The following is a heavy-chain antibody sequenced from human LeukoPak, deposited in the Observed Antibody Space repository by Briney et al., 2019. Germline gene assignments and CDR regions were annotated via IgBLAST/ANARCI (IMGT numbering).Heavy chain of an antibody. V-gene: IGHV1-8*01. CDR3: ARRNSDWSPLDY. CDR1: GYTFSSYD. CDR2: MNPKNGNT. J-gene: IGHJ4*02. Sequence: ASVKVSCKASGYTFSSYDINWVRQAPGQGLGWMGWMNPKNGNTGYGKKLQGRVTMTRNTSIGTAYIELSSPRFEDTAVYYCARRNSDWSPLDYWGQGTLVTVSS. D-gene: IGHD6-19*01.